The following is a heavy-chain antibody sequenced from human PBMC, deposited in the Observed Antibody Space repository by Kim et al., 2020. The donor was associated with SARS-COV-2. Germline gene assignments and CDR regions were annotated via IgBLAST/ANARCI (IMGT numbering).Heavy chain of an antibody. J-gene: IGHJ5*02. V-gene: IGHV3-21*01. CDR3: ARQYYYGSGRVWWFDP. D-gene: IGHD3-10*01. Sequence: GGSLRLSCAASGFTFSSYSMNWVRQAPGKGLEWVSSISSSSSYIYYADSVKGRFTISRDNAKNSLYLQMNSLRAEDTAVYYCARQYYYGSGRVWWFDPWSLGTLVTVSS. CDR2: ISSSSSYI. CDR1: GFTFSSYS.